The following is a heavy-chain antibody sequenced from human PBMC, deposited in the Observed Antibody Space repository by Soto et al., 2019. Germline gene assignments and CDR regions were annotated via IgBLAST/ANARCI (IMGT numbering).Heavy chain of an antibody. D-gene: IGHD6-19*01. Sequence: PSETLSLTCTVSGGSISGYYWSWIRQPPGKGLEWIGYIYYSGTTNYNPSLKSRVTISVDTSKSQFSLKLSSVTAADTAVYYCARAQWPALIHYWGQGTLVTVSS. CDR2: IYYSGTT. V-gene: IGHV4-59*01. J-gene: IGHJ4*02. CDR3: ARAQWPALIHY. CDR1: GGSISGYY.